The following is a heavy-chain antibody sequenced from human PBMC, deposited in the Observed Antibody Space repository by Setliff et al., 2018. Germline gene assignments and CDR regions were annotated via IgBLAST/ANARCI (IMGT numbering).Heavy chain of an antibody. V-gene: IGHV3-7*01. CDR1: GFTFGSYW. Sequence: GGSLRLSCAASGFTFGSYWMTWVRQAPEKGLEWVANIHQDGSERHYVDSVKGRFTISRDNAKNSLFLQMNILEVEDTAVYYCVRGRVDSGSYNDLGYFDDWGKGTLVTVSS. CDR2: IHQDGSER. CDR3: VRGRVDSGSYNDLGYFDD. D-gene: IGHD1-26*01. J-gene: IGHJ4*02.